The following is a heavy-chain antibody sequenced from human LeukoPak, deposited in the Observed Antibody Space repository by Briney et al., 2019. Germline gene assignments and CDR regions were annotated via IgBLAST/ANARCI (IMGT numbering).Heavy chain of an antibody. CDR2: ISAYNGNT. CDR1: GYTFTSYG. D-gene: IGHD3-10*01. Sequence: ASVKVSCKASGYTFTSYGISWVRQAPGQGLEWMGWISAYNGNTNYAQKLQGRVTMTTDTSTSTAYMELRSLRSDDTAVYYCARDKTTMVRGVTLEDYWGQGTLVTVSS. J-gene: IGHJ4*02. CDR3: ARDKTTMVRGVTLEDY. V-gene: IGHV1-18*01.